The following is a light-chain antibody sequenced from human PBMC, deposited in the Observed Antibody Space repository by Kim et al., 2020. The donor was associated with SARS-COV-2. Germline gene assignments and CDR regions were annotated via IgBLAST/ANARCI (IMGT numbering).Light chain of an antibody. Sequence: AIRMTQSPSSFSASTGDRVTITCRASQGISSYLAWYQQKPGKAPTLLIYAASTLQSGVPSRFSGSGSGTDFTLTISCLQSADFATYYCQQYYSYPYTFGQGTKLEI. CDR3: QQYYSYPYT. CDR2: AAS. J-gene: IGKJ2*01. V-gene: IGKV1-8*01. CDR1: QGISSY.